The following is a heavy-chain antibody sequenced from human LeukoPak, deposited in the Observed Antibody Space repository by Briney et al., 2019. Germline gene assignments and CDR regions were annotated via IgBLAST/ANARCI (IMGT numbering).Heavy chain of an antibody. CDR1: GFTFSSYA. D-gene: IGHD3-3*01. J-gene: IGHJ3*02. CDR3: ARTIFGTYDAFDI. V-gene: IGHV3-30-3*01. Sequence: PGGSLRLSCAASGFTFSSYAMHWVRQAPGKGLEWVAVISYDGSNKYYADSVKGRFTISRDNSKNTLYLQMNSLRAEDTAVYYCARTIFGTYDAFDIWGQGTMVTVSS. CDR2: ISYDGSNK.